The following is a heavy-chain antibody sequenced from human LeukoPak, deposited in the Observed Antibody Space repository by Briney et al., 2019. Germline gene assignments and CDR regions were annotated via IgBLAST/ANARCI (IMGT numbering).Heavy chain of an antibody. CDR2: IYHSGST. Sequence: SETLSLTCTVSGGSISSGGYYWSWIRQHPGKGLEWIGYIYHSGSTYYNPSLKSRVTISVDTSKNQFSLKLSSVTAADTAVYYCARVPNQSKYSIANYWGQGTLVTVSS. V-gene: IGHV4-31*03. CDR1: GGSISSGGYY. CDR3: ARVPNQSKYSIANY. J-gene: IGHJ4*02. D-gene: IGHD1-14*01.